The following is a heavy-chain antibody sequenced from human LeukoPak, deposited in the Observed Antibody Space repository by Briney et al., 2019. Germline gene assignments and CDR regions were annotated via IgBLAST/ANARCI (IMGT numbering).Heavy chain of an antibody. Sequence: GESLKISCKGSGYSFTNYWIGWVRQMPGKGLEWMGIIYPGDSDTRYSPSFQGQATISAVKSISTVYLQWSSLKASDTAMYYCARFAYGNGNFPGHYWGQGTLVTVSS. CDR3: ARFAYGNGNFPGHY. V-gene: IGHV5-51*01. J-gene: IGHJ4*02. CDR2: IYPGDSDT. CDR1: GYSFTNYW. D-gene: IGHD2/OR15-2a*01.